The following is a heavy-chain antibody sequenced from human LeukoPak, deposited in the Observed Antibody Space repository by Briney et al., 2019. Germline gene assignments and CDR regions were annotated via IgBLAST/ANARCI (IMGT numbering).Heavy chain of an antibody. V-gene: IGHV3-23*01. Sequence: GGSLRLSCAASGFTFSSSAMSWVRQAPGKGLEWVSAISASGDSTFYADSVKGRFTFSRDNSKNTLYLQMNSLRAEDTAVYYCVRDDDRPDNGLDYWGQGTLVTVSS. CDR1: GFTFSSSA. D-gene: IGHD3-22*01. CDR2: ISASGDST. J-gene: IGHJ4*02. CDR3: VRDDDRPDNGLDY.